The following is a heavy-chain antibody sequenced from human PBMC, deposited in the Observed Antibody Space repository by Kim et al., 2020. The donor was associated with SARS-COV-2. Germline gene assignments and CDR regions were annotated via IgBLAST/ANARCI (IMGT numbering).Heavy chain of an antibody. CDR1: GFTFSSYA. CDR2: IYSGGSST. Sequence: GGSLRLSCAASGFTFSSYAMSWVRQAPGKGLEWVSVIYSGGSSTYYADSVKGRFTISRDNSKNTLYLQMNSLRAEDTAVYYCAKVKRESGSYFSNWFDPWGQGTLVTVSS. V-gene: IGHV3-23*03. J-gene: IGHJ5*02. CDR3: AKVKRESGSYFSNWFDP. D-gene: IGHD1-26*01.